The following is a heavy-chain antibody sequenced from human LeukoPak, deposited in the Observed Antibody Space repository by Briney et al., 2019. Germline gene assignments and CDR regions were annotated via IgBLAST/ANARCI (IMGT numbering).Heavy chain of an antibody. CDR3: ARPEPSYYFGMDV. V-gene: IGHV4-59*11. D-gene: IGHD1-14*01. Sequence: SENLSLNCAVSSGSMRSHYWGWIRHSPGKGLEWIAYIYSSGSTNHNHSLKSRVTISVDTSTNQFLLKVTSVTAADTAVYYCARPEPSYYFGMDVWGQGTTVTVSS. CDR2: IYSSGST. J-gene: IGHJ6*02. CDR1: SGSMRSHY.